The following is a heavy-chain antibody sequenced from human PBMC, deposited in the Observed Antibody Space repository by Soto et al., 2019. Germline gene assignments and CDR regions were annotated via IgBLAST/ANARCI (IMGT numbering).Heavy chain of an antibody. J-gene: IGHJ4*02. V-gene: IGHV4-38-2*02. CDR3: VRDFGDLHDFWSGSDY. Sequence: SETLSLTCAVSGYSINSGYYGGWIRQSPGKGLEWIGSVFHSGTTYSTPSLKTRLTISVDTSKNQFSLDLNAVTAADTAVYYCVRDFGDLHDFWSGSDYWGQGIPVT. CDR1: GYSINSGYY. D-gene: IGHD3-3*01. CDR2: VFHSGTT.